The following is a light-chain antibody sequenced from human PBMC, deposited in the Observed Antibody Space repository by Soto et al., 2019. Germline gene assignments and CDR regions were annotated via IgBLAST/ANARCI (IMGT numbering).Light chain of an antibody. J-gene: IGKJ4*01. CDR2: DTS. CDR1: QSVGGH. CDR3: QQRHIWPLT. Sequence: EIVLTQSPDSLSLSPGDRATLSCRASQSVGGHLAWYQQRPGQAPRLLIFDTSVTATGIPARFSGSGSGTDLTLTITRLEPEDSAVYYCQQRHIWPLTFGGGTRLEIK. V-gene: IGKV3-11*01.